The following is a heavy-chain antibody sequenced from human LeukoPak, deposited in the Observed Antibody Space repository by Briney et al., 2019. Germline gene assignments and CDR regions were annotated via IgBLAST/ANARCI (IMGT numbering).Heavy chain of an antibody. J-gene: IGHJ5*02. D-gene: IGHD2-2*01. Sequence: SGTLSLTCAVSGGSISSSNWWSWVRQPPGKGLEWIGEIYHSGSTNYNPSLKSRVTISVDKSKNQFSLKLSSVTAADTAVYYCARHFLQLPRTSWFDPWGQGTLVTVSS. CDR3: ARHFLQLPRTSWFDP. V-gene: IGHV4-4*02. CDR2: IYHSGST. CDR1: GGSISSSNW.